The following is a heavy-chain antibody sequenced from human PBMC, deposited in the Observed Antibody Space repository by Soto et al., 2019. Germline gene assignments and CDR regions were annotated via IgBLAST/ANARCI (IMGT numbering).Heavy chain of an antibody. CDR2: IYWNDEK. CDR1: GFSLDTSGVG. CDR3: THSWGSRSLYYGMDV. V-gene: IGHV2-5*01. D-gene: IGHD3-16*01. J-gene: IGHJ6*02. Sequence: SGPTLVNPTQTLTLTCTFSGFSLDTSGVGVGWIRQPPGKALEWLAVIYWNDEKRYRPSLRTRLTITKDTSKNQVVLTLTNMGPVDSGTYYCTHSWGSRSLYYGMDVWGQGTTVTV.